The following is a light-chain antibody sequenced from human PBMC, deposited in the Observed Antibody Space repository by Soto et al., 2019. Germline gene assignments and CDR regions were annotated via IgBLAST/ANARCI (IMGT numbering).Light chain of an antibody. J-gene: IGKJ3*01. V-gene: IGKV1-39*01. Sequence: DIQMTQSPSSLSASVGDRVTITCRTSQSIRSSLNWYQQKPGKDPNLLIYAASRLQSGVPSRFSGSGSGTDFTLTISSLQPADFAAYYCQHSYSTPFTFGPGTKVDI. CDR1: QSIRSS. CDR3: QHSYSTPFT. CDR2: AAS.